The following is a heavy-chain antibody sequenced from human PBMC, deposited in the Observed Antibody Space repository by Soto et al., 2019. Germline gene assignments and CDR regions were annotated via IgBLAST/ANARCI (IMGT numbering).Heavy chain of an antibody. CDR2: ISGSGGST. V-gene: IGHV3-23*01. D-gene: IGHD1-26*01. J-gene: IGHJ4*02. CDR3: AKDPSPRWELLHPFDY. CDR1: GFTFSSYA. Sequence: PGGSLRLSCAASGFTFSSYAMSWVRQAPGKGLEWVSAISGSGGSTYYADSVKGRFTISSDNSKNTLYLQMSSLRAEDTAVYYCAKDPSPRWELLHPFDYWGQGTLVTVSS.